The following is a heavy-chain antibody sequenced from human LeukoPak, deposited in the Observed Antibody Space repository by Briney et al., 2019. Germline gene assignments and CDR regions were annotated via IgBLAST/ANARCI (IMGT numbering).Heavy chain of an antibody. J-gene: IGHJ4*02. CDR3: ARTYYYDSSGYYYYFDY. D-gene: IGHD3-22*01. Sequence: GESLKISCKGSGYSFTSYWIGWVRQMPGKGLEWMGIIYPGDSDTRYSPSFQGQVTISADKSISTAYLQWSSLKASDTAVYYCARTYYYDSSGYYYYFDYWGQGTLVTVSS. V-gene: IGHV5-51*01. CDR1: GYSFTSYW. CDR2: IYPGDSDT.